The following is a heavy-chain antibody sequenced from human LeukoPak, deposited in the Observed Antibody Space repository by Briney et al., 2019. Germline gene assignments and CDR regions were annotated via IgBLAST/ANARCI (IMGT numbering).Heavy chain of an antibody. CDR3: ARDWGCSSTSCYESDYFDY. CDR1: GFTFNSYE. D-gene: IGHD2-2*01. V-gene: IGHV3-48*03. J-gene: IGHJ4*02. Sequence: GGSLRLSCAASGFTFNSYEMNWVRQAPGKGLEWVSYISSSGGTIYYADSVKGRFTISRDNAKNSLYLQMNSLRAEDTAVYYCARDWGCSSTSCYESDYFDYWGQGTLVTVSS. CDR2: ISSSGGTI.